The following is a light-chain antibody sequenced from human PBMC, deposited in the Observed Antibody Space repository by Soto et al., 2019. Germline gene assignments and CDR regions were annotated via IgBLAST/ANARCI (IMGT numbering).Light chain of an antibody. CDR2: GAS. CDR3: QQYGSSPIT. Sequence: EIVLTQSPCTLSLSPGERATLSCRASQSVSSSYLAWYQQKPAQAPRLLIYGASSRVTGIPDRFSGSGSGTDFTLTISRLEPEDFAVYYCQQYGSSPITFGQGTRLEIK. CDR1: QSVSSSY. V-gene: IGKV3-20*01. J-gene: IGKJ5*01.